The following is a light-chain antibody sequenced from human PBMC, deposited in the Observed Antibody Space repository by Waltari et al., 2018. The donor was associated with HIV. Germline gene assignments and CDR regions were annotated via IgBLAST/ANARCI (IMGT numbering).Light chain of an antibody. CDR1: QNIGDW. V-gene: IGKV1-5*03. CDR2: KAS. J-gene: IGKJ1*01. Sequence: DIQMTQSPSTLSASVGDRVPITCRASQNIGDWLAWYQQKPDKAPKLLIYKASGLESGVPSRFSGRGSGTEFTLTISGLQSDDFATYYCQQYNRFVTFGQGTKVEIK. CDR3: QQYNRFVT.